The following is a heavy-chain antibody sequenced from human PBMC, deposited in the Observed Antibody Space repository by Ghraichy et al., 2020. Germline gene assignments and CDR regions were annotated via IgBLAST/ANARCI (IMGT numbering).Heavy chain of an antibody. CDR2: ISGSGGRT. CDR3: AKRQGDHCSGGSCYSVDY. CDR1: GFTFSSYS. V-gene: IGHV3-23*01. J-gene: IGHJ4*02. D-gene: IGHD2-15*01. Sequence: LTCASSGFTFSSYSMSWVRHAAWKVLEWVSSISGSGGRTYYADSVKGRFTISRDSSKNTLYLQMNSLRAEDTAVYYCAKRQGDHCSGGSCYSVDYWGQGTLVTVSS.